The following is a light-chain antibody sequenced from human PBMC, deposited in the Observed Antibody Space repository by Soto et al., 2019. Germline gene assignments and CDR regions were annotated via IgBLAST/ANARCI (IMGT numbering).Light chain of an antibody. CDR1: SSDGRSYNL. J-gene: IGLJ2*01. V-gene: IGLV2-23*02. CDR2: EVS. CDR3: CSYAGSHVV. Sequence: QSALTQPASVSGSPGQSITISCTGTSSDGRSYNLVSWYQQHPGKAPKLMIYEVSKRPSGVSNRFSGSKSGNTSSLTISGLQAEDEADYYCCSYAGSHVVFGGGTKLTVL.